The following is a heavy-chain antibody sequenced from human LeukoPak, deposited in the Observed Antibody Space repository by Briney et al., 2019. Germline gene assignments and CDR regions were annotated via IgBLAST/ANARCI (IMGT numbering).Heavy chain of an antibody. CDR1: GFTFSGYG. CDR3: AKDHDDGTVSGWFDP. Sequence: GGSLRLSCAASGFTFSGYGMHWVRQAPGKGLEWVAVIRYDGSSKYYADSVKGRLTISKDKSKDTLSLQMNSLGAEDTAVYYCAKDHDDGTVSGWFDPWGQGTLVTVSS. D-gene: IGHD4-17*01. CDR2: IRYDGSSK. V-gene: IGHV3-30*02. J-gene: IGHJ5*02.